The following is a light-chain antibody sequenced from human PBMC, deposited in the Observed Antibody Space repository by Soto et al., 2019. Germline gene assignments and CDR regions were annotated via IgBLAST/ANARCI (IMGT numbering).Light chain of an antibody. J-gene: IGKJ1*01. CDR2: GAS. CDR1: QSVSSGY. Sequence: IVLTQSPGTLSLSPGERATLSCRASQSVSSGYLAWYQQKPGQAPNLLIYGASSRATGIPDRFGGSGSGTDFTLTISRLEPEDFAVYYCQQYDSSPLTFGQGTKVDIK. V-gene: IGKV3-20*01. CDR3: QQYDSSPLT.